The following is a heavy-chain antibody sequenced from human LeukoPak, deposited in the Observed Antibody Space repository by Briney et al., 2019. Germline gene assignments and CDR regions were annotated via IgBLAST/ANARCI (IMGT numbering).Heavy chain of an antibody. CDR2: IYYSGST. CDR1: GGSISSGDYY. D-gene: IGHD3-22*01. J-gene: IGHJ5*02. CDR3: ASSGYYTNWFDP. V-gene: IGHV4-30-4*01. Sequence: SETLSLTCTVSGGSISSGDYYWSWIRQPPGKGLEWIGYIYYSGSTYYNPSLESRVTISVDTSKNQFSLKLSSVTAADTAVYYCASSGYYTNWFDPWGQGTLVTVSS.